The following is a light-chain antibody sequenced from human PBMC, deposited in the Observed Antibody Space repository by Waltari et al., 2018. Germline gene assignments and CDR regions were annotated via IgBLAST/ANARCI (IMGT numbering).Light chain of an antibody. CDR3: QKYWTLPAT. CDR2: DAS. V-gene: IGKV3-20*01. CDR1: QSVSRT. J-gene: IGKJ1*01. Sequence: EIVSTQSPGTLSLSPGERAILSCRASQSVSRTLTWYQQKPGQAPRLLIYDASSRATGIPDRFSGSGSGTDFSLTISRLEPEDFAVYYCQKYWTLPATFGQGTKVEIK.